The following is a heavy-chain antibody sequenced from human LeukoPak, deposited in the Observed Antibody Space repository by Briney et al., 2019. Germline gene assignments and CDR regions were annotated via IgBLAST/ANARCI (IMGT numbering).Heavy chain of an antibody. CDR3: AKDRSTVTTYYFDY. V-gene: IGHV3-30*04. J-gene: IGHJ4*02. D-gene: IGHD4-17*01. CDR1: GFTFSSYA. Sequence: GGSLRLSCAASGFTFSSYAMHWVRQAPGKGLEWVAVISYDGSNKYYADSVKGRFTISRDNSKNTLYLQMNSLRAEDTAVYYCAKDRSTVTTYYFDYWGQGTLVTVSS. CDR2: ISYDGSNK.